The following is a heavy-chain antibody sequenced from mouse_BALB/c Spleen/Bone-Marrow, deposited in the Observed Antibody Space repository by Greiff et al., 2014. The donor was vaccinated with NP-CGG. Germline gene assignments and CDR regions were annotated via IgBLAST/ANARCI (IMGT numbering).Heavy chain of an antibody. V-gene: IGHV1S81*02. CDR2: ITPSNGDT. Sequence: VQLQQSGAELVKPGASVKLSCKASGYTFTSYYMYWVKQRPGQGLEWIGEITPSNGDTNFNEKFKSKATLTVDKSSSTAYMQLNSLTSEDSAVYYCSREGAYWGQGTLVTVSA. CDR3: SREGAY. CDR1: GYTFTSYY. J-gene: IGHJ3*01.